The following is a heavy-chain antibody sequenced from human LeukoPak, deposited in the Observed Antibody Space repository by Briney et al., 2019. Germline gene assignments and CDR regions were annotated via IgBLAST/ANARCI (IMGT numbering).Heavy chain of an antibody. V-gene: IGHV1-69*06. CDR1: GGTFSSYA. J-gene: IGHJ4*02. CDR2: IIPIFGTA. D-gene: IGHD2-2*01. Sequence: SVKVSCKASGGTFSSYAISWVRQAPGQGLEWMGGIIPIFGTANYAQKFQGRVAITADKSTSTAYMELSSLRSEDTAVYYCAGTPTRDCSSTSCYQFDYWGQGTLVTVSS. CDR3: AGTPTRDCSSTSCYQFDY.